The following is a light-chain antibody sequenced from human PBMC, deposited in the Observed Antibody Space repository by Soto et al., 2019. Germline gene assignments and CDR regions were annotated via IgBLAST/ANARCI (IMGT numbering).Light chain of an antibody. CDR3: LLDYAYFWA. Sequence: AIQLTQSPSSLSASVGDRVTITCRASQGIRSALGWYQQKPGKVPILLIYAASTLQSGVPSRFSGSGFGTDFTLTINSLQPEDFATYYCLLDYAYFWAFGQGTKVEVK. CDR2: AAS. CDR1: QGIRSA. V-gene: IGKV1-6*01. J-gene: IGKJ1*01.